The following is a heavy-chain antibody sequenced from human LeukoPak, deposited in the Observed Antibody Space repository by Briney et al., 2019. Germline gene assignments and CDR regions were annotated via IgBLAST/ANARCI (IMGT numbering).Heavy chain of an antibody. CDR1: GFTFSSYW. D-gene: IGHD1-20*01. J-gene: IGHJ4*02. CDR2: INVDGGTT. V-gene: IGHV3-74*01. Sequence: PGGSLRLSCEASGFTFSSYWMHWVRQAPGKGLVWISRINVDGGTTDYADSVRGRFTISRDNAKNTLHLQMNNLRAEDTAVYYCARDMTGPLDYWGQGTLVTASS. CDR3: ARDMTGPLDY.